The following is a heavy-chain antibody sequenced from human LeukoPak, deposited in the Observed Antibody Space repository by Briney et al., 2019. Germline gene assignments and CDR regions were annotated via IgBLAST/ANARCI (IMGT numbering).Heavy chain of an antibody. CDR2: INQDGSEK. J-gene: IGHJ4*02. V-gene: IGHV3-7*01. D-gene: IGHD2-2*01. CDR1: RFTFSNYC. CDR3: ARDLCCSCTRCYPYFDY. Sequence: GGSLRLSCAASRFTFSNYCMSWVRQAPGKGLEWVANINQDGSEKYYVDSVKGRFTISRDNAKNSLYLQVNSLRAEDTAVYYCARDLCCSCTRCYPYFDYWGQGTLVTVSS.